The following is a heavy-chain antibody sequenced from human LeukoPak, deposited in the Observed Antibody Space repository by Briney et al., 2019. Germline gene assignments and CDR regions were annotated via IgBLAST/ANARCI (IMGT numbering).Heavy chain of an antibody. V-gene: IGHV3-21*01. CDR3: ARESGWLRGFDY. CDR1: GFTFSSYS. CDR2: ISSSSSYI. J-gene: IGHJ4*02. Sequence: GGSLILSWASSGFTFSSYSMNWVRQAPGKGLEWVSSISSSSSYIYYADSVKGRFTISRDNAKNSLYLQMNSLRAEDTAVYYCARESGWLRGFDYWGQGTLVTVSS. D-gene: IGHD5-12*01.